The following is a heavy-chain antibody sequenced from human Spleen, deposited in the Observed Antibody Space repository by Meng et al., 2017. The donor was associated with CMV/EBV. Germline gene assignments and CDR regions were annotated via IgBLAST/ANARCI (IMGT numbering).Heavy chain of an antibody. D-gene: IGHD1-7*01. CDR1: GFNFDDHG. Sequence: CAASGFNFDDHGMNWVRQAPGKGLEWVSGVNWNGGKTGYADSVKGRFTISRDNAKKSLYLQMNSLRAEDTALYYCARGNWNYIGSDYWGQGTLVTVSS. CDR3: ARGNWNYIGSDY. V-gene: IGHV3-20*04. J-gene: IGHJ4*02. CDR2: VNWNGGKT.